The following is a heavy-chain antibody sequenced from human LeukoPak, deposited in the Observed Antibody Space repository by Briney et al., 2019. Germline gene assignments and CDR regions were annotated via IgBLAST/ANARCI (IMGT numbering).Heavy chain of an antibody. CDR3: VRYTVYYYDSSGYCYYWYFDL. V-gene: IGHV3-66*01. J-gene: IGHJ2*01. CDR2: IYSDGRT. Sequence: GGSLRLSCAASGCIVSSYYMIWVRQAPGKGLEWVSVIYSDGRTYYADSVKGRFTISRDNSKNTLHLPTNSLRAEDKAVNKRVRYTVYYYDSSGYCYYWYFDLWGRGTLVTVSS. CDR1: GCIVSSYY. D-gene: IGHD3-22*01.